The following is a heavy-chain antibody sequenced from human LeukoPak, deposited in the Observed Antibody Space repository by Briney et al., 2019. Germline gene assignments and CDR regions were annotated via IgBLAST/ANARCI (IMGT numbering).Heavy chain of an antibody. D-gene: IGHD1/OR15-1a*01. CDR2: INPNSGGT. V-gene: IGHV1-2*02. CDR1: GYTFTGYY. Sequence: ASVKVSCKASGYTFTGYYMHWVRQAPGQGLEWMGWINPNSGGTNYAQKFQGRVTMTRDTSISTAYMELSRLRSDDTAVYYCARARRGNTALGSYYYYMDVWGKGTTVTVSS. CDR3: ARARRGNTALGSYYYYMDV. J-gene: IGHJ6*03.